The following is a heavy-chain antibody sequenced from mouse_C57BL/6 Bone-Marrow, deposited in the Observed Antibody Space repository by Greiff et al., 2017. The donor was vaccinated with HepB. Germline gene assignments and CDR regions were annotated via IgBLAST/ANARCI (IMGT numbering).Heavy chain of an antibody. Sequence: VHLVESGAELVRPGTSVKVSCKASGYAFTNYLIEWVKQRPGQGLEWIGVINPGSGGTNYNEKFKGKATLTADKSSSTAYMQLSSLTSEDSAVYFCARYHYGYGYWGQGTTLTVSS. V-gene: IGHV1-54*01. CDR3: ARYHYGYGY. CDR2: INPGSGGT. J-gene: IGHJ2*01. CDR1: GYAFTNYL. D-gene: IGHD2-2*01.